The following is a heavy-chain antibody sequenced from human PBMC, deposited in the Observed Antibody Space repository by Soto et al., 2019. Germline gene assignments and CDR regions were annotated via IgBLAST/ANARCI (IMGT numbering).Heavy chain of an antibody. Sequence: VASVKVSCKASGYTFTSYAMHWVRQAPGQRLEWMGWINAGNGNTKYSQKFQGRVTITRDTSASTAYMELSSLRSEDTAVYYCARGAYCGGDCYFSKYFQHWGQGTLVTVSS. CDR2: INAGNGNT. CDR1: GYTFTSYA. CDR3: ARGAYCGGDCYFSKYFQH. V-gene: IGHV1-3*01. D-gene: IGHD2-21*02. J-gene: IGHJ1*01.